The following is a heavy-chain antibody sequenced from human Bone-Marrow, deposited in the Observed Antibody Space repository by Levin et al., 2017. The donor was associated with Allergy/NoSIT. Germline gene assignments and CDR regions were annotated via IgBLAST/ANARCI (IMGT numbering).Heavy chain of an antibody. V-gene: IGHV1-2*06. Sequence: ASVKVSCKASGYTFTASYIHWVRQAPGQGLEWMGRINPDSGGTNFAEAFKGRVTLTRDTSVNTAYMELRGLRSDDTAVSYCARDDSPHFYYYAAVWGKGTTVIVSS. CDR3: ARDDSPHFYYYAAV. J-gene: IGHJ6*03. D-gene: IGHD2-15*01. CDR1: GYTFTASY. CDR2: INPDSGGT.